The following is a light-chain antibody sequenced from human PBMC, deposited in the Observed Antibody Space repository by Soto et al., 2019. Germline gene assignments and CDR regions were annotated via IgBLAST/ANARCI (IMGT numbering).Light chain of an antibody. CDR1: QSVSSY. V-gene: IGKV3-11*01. CDR3: QQRSNWPLIT. Sequence: EIVLTQSPATLSLSPGERATLSCMASQSVSSYLAWYQQKPGQAPRLLIYEASNSATGIPARFSGSGSGTDFTLTISSLEPEDFAVYYCQQRSNWPLITFGQGTRLEIK. CDR2: EAS. J-gene: IGKJ5*01.